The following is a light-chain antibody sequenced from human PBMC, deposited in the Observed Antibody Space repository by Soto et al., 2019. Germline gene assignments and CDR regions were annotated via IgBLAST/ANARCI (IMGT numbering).Light chain of an antibody. CDR1: QSVSSN. Sequence: EIVMTQSPATLSVSPVERATLSCRASQSVSSNLAWYQQKPGQAPRLLIYGASTRATGIPARFSGSGYGTEFTLTISSLQSEDFAVYYCQQYNNWPPLTFGGGTKVEIK. V-gene: IGKV3-15*01. CDR3: QQYNNWPPLT. CDR2: GAS. J-gene: IGKJ4*01.